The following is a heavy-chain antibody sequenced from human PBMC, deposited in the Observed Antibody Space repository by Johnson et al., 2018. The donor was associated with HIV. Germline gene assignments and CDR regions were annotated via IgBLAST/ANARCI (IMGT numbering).Heavy chain of an antibody. D-gene: IGHD3-16*01. V-gene: IGHV3-7*04. CDR3: ARGRGALDV. CDR2: INHDASEK. CDR1: GFTLRSTW. Sequence: DVQVVESGGGLVQPGGSLRLSCAASGFTLRSTWMSWVRQAPGKGLEWVANINHDASEKYYVDSVKGRFTISRDNAKNSLFLQMNSLRVDDTAVYYCARGRGALDVWGQGTTVTVSS. J-gene: IGHJ3*01.